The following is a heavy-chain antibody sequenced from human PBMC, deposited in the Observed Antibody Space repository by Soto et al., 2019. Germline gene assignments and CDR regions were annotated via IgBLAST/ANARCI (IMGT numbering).Heavy chain of an antibody. CDR3: ARGNTEYYYYGMDV. CDR2: FDPEDGEA. V-gene: IGHV1-24*01. D-gene: IGHD4-4*01. CDR1: GYTLTELS. Sequence: GASVKVSCKVSGYTLTELSMHWVRQAPGQGLEWMGGFDPEDGEAIYAQKFQGRVTITADESTSTAYMELSSLRSEDTAVYYCARGNTEYYYYGMDVWGQGTTVTVSS. J-gene: IGHJ6*02.